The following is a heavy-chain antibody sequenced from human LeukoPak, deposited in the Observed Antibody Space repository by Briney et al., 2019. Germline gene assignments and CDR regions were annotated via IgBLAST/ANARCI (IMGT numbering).Heavy chain of an antibody. CDR1: GGSISSYY. Sequence: SETLSLTCTVSGGSISSYYWSWIRQPPGKGRERIGYIYYSGSTNYNPSLKSRVTISVDTSKNQFSLKLSSVTAADTAVYYCASLTTGTTSSYYFDYWGQGTLVTVSS. CDR3: ASLTTGTTSSYYFDY. D-gene: IGHD1-1*01. CDR2: IYYSGST. J-gene: IGHJ4*02. V-gene: IGHV4-59*01.